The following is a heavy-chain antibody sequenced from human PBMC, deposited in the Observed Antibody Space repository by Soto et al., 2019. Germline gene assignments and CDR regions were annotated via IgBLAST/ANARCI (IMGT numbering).Heavy chain of an antibody. CDR2: IYYSGST. CDR3: ARARYDSSGYYYFDY. D-gene: IGHD3-22*01. J-gene: IGHJ4*02. Sequence: XTLSLPCTVSGGSVSGYEWSWIRQPPGKGLEWIGYIYYSGSTIYNPSIKSRVTISVDTSKNQFSLKLSSVTASYTAVYYCARARYDSSGYYYFDYWGQGTLGTVSS. CDR1: GGSVSGYE. V-gene: IGHV4-59*02.